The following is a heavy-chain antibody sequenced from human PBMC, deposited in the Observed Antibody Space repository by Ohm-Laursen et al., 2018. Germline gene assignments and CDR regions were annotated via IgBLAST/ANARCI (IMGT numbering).Heavy chain of an antibody. Sequence: SRRLSCTASGFTFSSFEMNWVRQAPGKGLEWVSYISNSGSTIYYADSVKGGFTISRDNAKNSLYLQMNSLRAEDAAVYYCARGGGGYYILYYFDYWGQGTLVTVSS. CDR1: GFTFSSFE. CDR2: ISNSGSTI. CDR3: ARGGGGYYILYYFDY. J-gene: IGHJ4*02. V-gene: IGHV3-48*03. D-gene: IGHD4-17*01.